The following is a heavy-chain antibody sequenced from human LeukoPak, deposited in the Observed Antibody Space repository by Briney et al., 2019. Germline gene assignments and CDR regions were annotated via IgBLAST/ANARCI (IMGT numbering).Heavy chain of an antibody. D-gene: IGHD3-9*01. V-gene: IGHV3-30*04. Sequence: GRALRLSCAASGFTFSSYAKHWVRQAPGKGLEGGAVLSSDGRDKHFGDSVKGRFTISRDNSKNTLDLQMNSLRAEDTAVYYCARDFDQGGAAYYFNYWGQGTLVTVSS. J-gene: IGHJ4*02. CDR1: GFTFSSYA. CDR3: ARDFDQGGAAYYFNY. CDR2: LSSDGRDK.